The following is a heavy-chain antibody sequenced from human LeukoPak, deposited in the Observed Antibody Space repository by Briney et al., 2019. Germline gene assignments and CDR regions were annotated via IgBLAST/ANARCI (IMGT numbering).Heavy chain of an antibody. D-gene: IGHD3-10*01. CDR3: ARLTPNVLLWFGEFHRRYYFDY. CDR1: GGSFSGYH. V-gene: IGHV4-34*01. Sequence: SETLSLTCAVYGGSFSGYHWSWIRQPPGMGLEWIGEINHRGITNYNPSLKSRVTISVDTSKNQFSLNLSSVTAADTAVYYCARLTPNVLLWFGEFHRRYYFDYWGQGTLVTVSS. J-gene: IGHJ4*02. CDR2: INHRGIT.